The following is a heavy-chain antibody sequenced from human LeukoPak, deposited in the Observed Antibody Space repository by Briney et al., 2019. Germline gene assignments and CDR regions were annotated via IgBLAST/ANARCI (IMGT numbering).Heavy chain of an antibody. CDR2: ISSSSSYI. V-gene: IGHV3-21*01. J-gene: IGHJ4*02. Sequence: GGSLRLSCAASGFTFSSYSMSWVRQAPRKGLEWVSSISSSSSYIYYADSVKGRFTISRDNAKNSLYLQMNSLRAEDTAVYYCARDRLGIAVAGTLFDYWGQGTLVTVSS. D-gene: IGHD6-19*01. CDR1: GFTFSSYS. CDR3: ARDRLGIAVAGTLFDY.